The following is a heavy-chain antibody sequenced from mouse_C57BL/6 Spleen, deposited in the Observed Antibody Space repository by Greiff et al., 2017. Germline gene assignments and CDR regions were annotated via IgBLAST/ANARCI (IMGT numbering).Heavy chain of an antibody. J-gene: IGHJ4*01. D-gene: IGHD2-4*01. CDR1: GFSLTSYG. CDR2: IWSDGST. V-gene: IGHV2-6*03. Sequence: VQRVESGPGLVAPSQSLSITCTVSGFSLTSYGVHWVRQPPGKGLEWLVVIWSDGSTTYNSALKSRLSISKDNSKSQVFLKMNSLQTDDTAMYYCARGGYDSYYAMDYWGQGTSVTVSS. CDR3: ARGGYDSYYAMDY.